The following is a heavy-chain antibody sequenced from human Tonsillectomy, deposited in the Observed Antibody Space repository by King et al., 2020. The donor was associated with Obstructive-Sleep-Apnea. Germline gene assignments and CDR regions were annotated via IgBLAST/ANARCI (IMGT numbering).Heavy chain of an antibody. CDR3: ARKGTGRNDFWSGSPALDY. CDR2: IHHSGST. V-gene: IGHV4-4*02. D-gene: IGHD3-3*01. Sequence: QLQESGPGLVKPSGTLPLTCAVSGGSISSRNWWSWVRQPPGKGLEWIGEIHHSGSTTYNPSLKSRVTILVDKSKNQFSLKLSSVTAADTAIYYCARKGTGRNDFWSGSPALDYWGQGTLVTVSS. J-gene: IGHJ4*02. CDR1: GGSISSRNW.